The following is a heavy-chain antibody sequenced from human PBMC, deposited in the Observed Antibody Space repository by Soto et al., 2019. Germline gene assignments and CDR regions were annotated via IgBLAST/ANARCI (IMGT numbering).Heavy chain of an antibody. Sequence: ASVKVSCKSSGYPFTHYGITWIRQAPGQGLEWMGWISPFNGNTNYGQTLQGRVTLTTDTSTTTSYMELRSLTSDDTAVYFCARDWRGAEGFDPWGQGTLVTVSS. J-gene: IGHJ5*02. CDR3: ARDWRGAEGFDP. CDR1: GYPFTHYG. D-gene: IGHD3-3*01. CDR2: ISPFNGNT. V-gene: IGHV1-18*01.